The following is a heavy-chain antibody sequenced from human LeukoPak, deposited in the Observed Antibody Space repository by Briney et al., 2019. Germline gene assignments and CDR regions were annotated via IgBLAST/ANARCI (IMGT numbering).Heavy chain of an antibody. CDR2: ISYDGSNK. CDR1: GFTFSSYA. CDR3: TRSRITAHDAFDI. Sequence: GGSLRLSCAASGFTFSSYAMHWVRQAPGKGLEWVAVISYDGSNKYYADSVKGRFTISRDNSRNTLFLQMNSLRAEDMAVYYCTRSRITAHDAFDISGQGTMVTVSS. J-gene: IGHJ3*02. V-gene: IGHV3-30-3*01. D-gene: IGHD6-13*01.